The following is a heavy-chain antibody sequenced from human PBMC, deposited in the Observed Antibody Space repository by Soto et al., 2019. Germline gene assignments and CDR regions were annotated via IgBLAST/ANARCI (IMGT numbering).Heavy chain of an antibody. CDR2: IIPIFGTA. CDR3: ARDSQEGWNYVDAAIDV. CDR1: GGTFSSYA. D-gene: IGHD1-7*01. J-gene: IGHJ6*02. Sequence: QVQLVQSGAEVKKPGSSVKVSCKASGGTFSSYAISWVRQAPGQGLEWMGGIIPIFGTANYAQQFQGRVTITGDESTSTAYTEVSSLRSKNTAVYYCARDSQEGWNYVDAAIDVWGQGTTVTDSS. V-gene: IGHV1-69*01.